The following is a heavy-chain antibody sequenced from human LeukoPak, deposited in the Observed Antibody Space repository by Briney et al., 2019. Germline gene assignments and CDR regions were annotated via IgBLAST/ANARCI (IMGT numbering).Heavy chain of an antibody. J-gene: IGHJ5*02. D-gene: IGHD1-1*01. CDR3: AKGADWRFDP. CDR1: GGSFSGYY. Sequence: SETLSLTCAVYGGSFSGYYWSWIRQPPGKGLEWIGEINHSGSTNYNPSLESRITMSVDKSKSQFSLNLSSVTAADTAVYYCAKGADWRFDPWGQGTLVTVSS. CDR2: INHSGST. V-gene: IGHV4-34*01.